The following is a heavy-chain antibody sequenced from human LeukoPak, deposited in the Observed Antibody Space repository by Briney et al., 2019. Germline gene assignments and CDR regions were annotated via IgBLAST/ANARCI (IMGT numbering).Heavy chain of an antibody. J-gene: IGHJ5*02. D-gene: IGHD6-19*01. V-gene: IGHV4-61*02. CDR3: ARGPPGRGRQWLNDNWFDP. CDR2: IYTSGST. Sequence: SQTLSLTCTVSGGSISSGSYYWSWIRQPAGEGLEWIGRIYTSGSTNYNPSLKSRVTISVDTSKNQFSLKLSSVTAADTAVYYCARGPPGRGRQWLNDNWFDPWGQGTLVTVSS. CDR1: GGSISSGSYY.